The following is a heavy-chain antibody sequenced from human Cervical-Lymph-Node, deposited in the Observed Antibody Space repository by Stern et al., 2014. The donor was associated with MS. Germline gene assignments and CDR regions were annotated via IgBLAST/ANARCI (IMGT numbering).Heavy chain of an antibody. D-gene: IGHD2-2*02. V-gene: IGHV3-30*18. Sequence: VQLVESGGGVVQPGRSLRLSCAASGFTFSTSGMHWVRQAPGKGLDWVAVISVDGSDNYYGASVRGRFTISSDDSQNTVYLQMNSLRAEDTAVYYCANAAALSCRSPSCYKAFEYWGQGILVTVSS. CDR3: ANAAALSCRSPSCYKAFEY. CDR1: GFTFSTSG. J-gene: IGHJ4*02. CDR2: ISVDGSDN.